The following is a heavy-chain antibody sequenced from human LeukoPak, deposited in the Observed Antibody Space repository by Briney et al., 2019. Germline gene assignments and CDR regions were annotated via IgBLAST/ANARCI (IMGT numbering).Heavy chain of an antibody. CDR3: AKELHWDVVVPAAMGYDY. Sequence: GESLRISCKGSGYSFTSYWISWVRQMPGKGPVWMGGIDPSDSYTNYSPSFQGHVPISADKSISTAYLQWSSLKASDTAMYYCAKELHWDVVVPAAMGYDYWGQGTLVTVSS. CDR2: IDPSDSYT. CDR1: GYSFTSYW. J-gene: IGHJ4*02. V-gene: IGHV5-10-1*01. D-gene: IGHD2-2*01.